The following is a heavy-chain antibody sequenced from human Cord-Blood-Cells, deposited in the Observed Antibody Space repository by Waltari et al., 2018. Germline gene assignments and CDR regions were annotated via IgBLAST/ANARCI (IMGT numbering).Heavy chain of an antibody. D-gene: IGHD7-27*01. V-gene: IGHV1-18*04. J-gene: IGHJ3*02. CDR1: GYTFTSYG. CDR2: ISASHGNT. CDR3: ARPNWGAFDI. Sequence: QVQLVQSGAEVKKPGASVKVSCKASGYTFTSYGISWVRQAPGQGLEWMGWISASHGNTTDAQKRQRRVPMTTDPSASTAYMELRSLRSDGTAVYSCARPNWGAFDIWGQGTMVTVSS.